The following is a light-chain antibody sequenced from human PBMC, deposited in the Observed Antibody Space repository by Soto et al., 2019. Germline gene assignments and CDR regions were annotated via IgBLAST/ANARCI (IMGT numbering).Light chain of an antibody. CDR3: KHYNSYSEA. CDR2: KAS. Sequence: QMTQSPSTLSASVGDRVTITCRASQTISSWLAWYQQKPGKAPKLLIYKASTLKSGVPSRFSGSGSGTEFTLTIRSLQPDDFATYYCKHYNSYSEAFGQGTKVDI. V-gene: IGKV1-5*03. J-gene: IGKJ1*01. CDR1: QTISSW.